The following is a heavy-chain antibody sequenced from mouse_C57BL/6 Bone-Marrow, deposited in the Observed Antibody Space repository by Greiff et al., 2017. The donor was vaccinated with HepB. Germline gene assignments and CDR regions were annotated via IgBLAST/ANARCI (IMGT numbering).Heavy chain of an antibody. CDR3: ARHRGKDYYAMDY. D-gene: IGHD2-1*01. Sequence: EVKLMESGGGLVQPGGSLKLSCAASGFTFSDYGMAWVRQAPRKGPEWVAFISNLAYSIYYADTVTGRFTISRENAKNTLYLEMSSLRSEDTAMYYCARHRGKDYYAMDYWGQGTSVTVSS. J-gene: IGHJ4*01. CDR2: ISNLAYSI. CDR1: GFTFSDYG. V-gene: IGHV5-15*01.